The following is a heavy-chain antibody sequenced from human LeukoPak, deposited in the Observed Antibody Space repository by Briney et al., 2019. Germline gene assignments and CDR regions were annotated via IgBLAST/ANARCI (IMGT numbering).Heavy chain of an antibody. Sequence: GGSLRLSCAASGFTFSSYGMSWVRQAPGKGLEWVSAISDSGDSRYDADSVKGRFTISRDNSKNTLYLQMNSLRAEDTAVYYCAKDTSIGRYCTNGVCSPFDYWGQGTLVIVSS. CDR3: AKDTSIGRYCTNGVCSPFDY. CDR1: GFTFSSYG. J-gene: IGHJ4*02. V-gene: IGHV3-23*01. D-gene: IGHD2-8*01. CDR2: ISDSGDSR.